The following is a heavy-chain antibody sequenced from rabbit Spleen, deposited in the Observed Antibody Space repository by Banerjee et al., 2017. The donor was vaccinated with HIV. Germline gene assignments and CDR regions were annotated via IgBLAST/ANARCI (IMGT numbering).Heavy chain of an antibody. J-gene: IGHJ6*01. D-gene: IGHD1-1*01. Sequence: QSLEESGGDLVKPGASLTLTCTASGVSFSASSYMCWVRQAPGKGLEWIACIESGISGFTYCATWAKGRFTISKTSSTTVTLQVTSLTAADTATYFCARDTSSSFSSYGMDLWGQGTLVTVS. CDR1: GVSFSASSY. CDR2: IESGISGFT. V-gene: IGHV1S40*01. CDR3: ARDTSSSFSSYGMDL.